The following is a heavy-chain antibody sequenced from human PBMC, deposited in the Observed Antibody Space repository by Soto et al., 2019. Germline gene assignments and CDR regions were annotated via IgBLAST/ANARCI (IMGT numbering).Heavy chain of an antibody. D-gene: IGHD5-18*01. V-gene: IGHV4-59*01. CDR2: IYYSGST. CDR1: GGSISSYY. Sequence: PSEALSLTCTVSGGSISSYYWSWIRQPPGKGLEWIGYIYYSGSTNYNPSLKSRVTISVDTSKNQFSLKLSSVTAAVRAVYYCARVGGYSLCLNWFDPWGQGTLVTVSS. J-gene: IGHJ5*02. CDR3: ARVGGYSLCLNWFDP.